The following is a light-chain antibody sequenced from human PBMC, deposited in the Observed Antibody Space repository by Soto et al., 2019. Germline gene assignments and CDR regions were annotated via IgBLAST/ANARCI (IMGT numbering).Light chain of an antibody. V-gene: IGKV3-20*01. CDR1: ETVAGSY. CDR3: QQYGSSGT. Sequence: EIVLTQSPGTLSSSPGERATLSCRASETVAGSYLAWYQQKPGQAPRLLIYGASSRATGIPDRFSGSGSGTDFTLTISRLEPEDFAVYDCQQYGSSGTFGQGTKVDIK. J-gene: IGKJ1*01. CDR2: GAS.